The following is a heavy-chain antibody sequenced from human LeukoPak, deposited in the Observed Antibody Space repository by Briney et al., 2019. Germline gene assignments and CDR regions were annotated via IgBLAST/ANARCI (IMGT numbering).Heavy chain of an antibody. D-gene: IGHD1-14*01. Sequence: ASVKVSCKASGGTFSSYAISWVRQAPGQGLEWMGGIIPIFGTANYAQKFQGRVTITADESTSTAYMELSSLRSEDTAVYYCARDEDHGIFVNVDYWGQGTLVTVSS. V-gene: IGHV1-69*13. J-gene: IGHJ4*02. CDR3: ARDEDHGIFVNVDY. CDR1: GGTFSSYA. CDR2: IIPIFGTA.